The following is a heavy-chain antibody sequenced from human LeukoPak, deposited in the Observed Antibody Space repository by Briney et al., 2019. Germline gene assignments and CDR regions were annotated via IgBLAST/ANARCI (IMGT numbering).Heavy chain of an antibody. D-gene: IGHD5-12*01. CDR1: GFTFSSYW. CDR2: IKQGGSEK. V-gene: IGHV3-7*01. Sequence: GGSLRLSCAASGFTFSSYWMSWVRQAPGKGLEWVANIKQGGSEKYYVDSVKGRFTISRDNAKNSLYLQMNSLRAEDTAVYYCARETPYSGYDSRYGMDVWGQGTTVTVSS. CDR3: ARETPYSGYDSRYGMDV. J-gene: IGHJ6*02.